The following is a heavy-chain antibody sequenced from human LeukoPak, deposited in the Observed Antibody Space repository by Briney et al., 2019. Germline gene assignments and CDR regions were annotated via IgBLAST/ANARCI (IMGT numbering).Heavy chain of an antibody. CDR2: IKQDGSEK. Sequence: GGSLRLSCAASGFTVSSFWMTWVRQAPGKGLQWVANIKQDGSEKYYVDSVKGRFTVSRDNAKNSLSLQMNSLRAEDMAVYYCTRGYYYFDYWGQGTLVTVSS. CDR3: TRGYYYFDY. D-gene: IGHD2-15*01. J-gene: IGHJ4*02. CDR1: GFTVSSFW. V-gene: IGHV3-7*03.